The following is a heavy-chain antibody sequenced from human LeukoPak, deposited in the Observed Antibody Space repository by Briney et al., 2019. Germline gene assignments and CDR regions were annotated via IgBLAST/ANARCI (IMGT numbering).Heavy chain of an antibody. CDR3: ARERWPIGYSYKYYLDV. D-gene: IGHD5-18*01. CDR2: ISNRGRT. Sequence: SETLSLTCRVSGTSMTSDFWSWIRQPAGKSLEWMGQISNRGRTTYNRSLSRRATLSLDTSKNEFSLKLTSVTAADTAVYYCARERWPIGYSYKYYLDVWGKGTTVTISS. J-gene: IGHJ6*03. CDR1: GTSMTSDF. V-gene: IGHV4-4*07.